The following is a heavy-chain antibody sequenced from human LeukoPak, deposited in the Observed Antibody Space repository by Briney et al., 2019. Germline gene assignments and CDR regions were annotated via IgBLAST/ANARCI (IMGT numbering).Heavy chain of an antibody. CDR2: INHSGST. V-gene: IGHV4-34*01. J-gene: IGHJ4*02. CDR3: AASSGVTLGRF. D-gene: IGHD4/OR15-4a*01. CDR1: GGSFSGYY. Sequence: SETLSLTCAVYGGSFSGYYWSWIRQPPGKGLEWIGEINHSGSTNYNPSLKSRVTISVDTSKNQFSLKLSSVTAADTAVYYCAASSGVTLGRFWGQGTLVTVSS.